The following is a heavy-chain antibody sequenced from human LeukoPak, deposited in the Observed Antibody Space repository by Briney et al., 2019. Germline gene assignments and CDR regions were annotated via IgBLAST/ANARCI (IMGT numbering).Heavy chain of an antibody. J-gene: IGHJ4*02. V-gene: IGHV4-59*11. CDR3: AGVNDDFWSGYTN. Sequence: SETLSLTCTVSGGSISSHYWSWIRQPPGKGLEWIGYIYYSGSTNYNPSLKSRVTISVDTSKNQFSLKLSSVTAADTAVYYCAGVNDDFWSGYTNWGQGTLVTVSS. D-gene: IGHD3-3*01. CDR2: IYYSGST. CDR1: GGSISSHY.